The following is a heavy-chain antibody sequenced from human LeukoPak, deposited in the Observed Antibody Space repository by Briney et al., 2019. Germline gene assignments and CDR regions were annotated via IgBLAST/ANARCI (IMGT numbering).Heavy chain of an antibody. CDR1: GGTFSSYA. V-gene: IGHV1-69*05. D-gene: IGHD3-3*01. CDR2: IIPIFGTA. Sequence: SVKVSRKASGGTFSSYAISWVRQAPGQGLEWMGGIIPIFGTANYAQKFQGRVTITTDESTSTAYMELSSLRSEDTAVYYCAREHWYYDFWSGYLPNYFDYWGQGTLVTVSS. CDR3: AREHWYYDFWSGYLPNYFDY. J-gene: IGHJ4*02.